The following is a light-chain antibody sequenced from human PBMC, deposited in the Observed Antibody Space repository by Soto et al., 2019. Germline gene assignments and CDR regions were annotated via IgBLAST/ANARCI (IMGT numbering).Light chain of an antibody. CDR2: ANN. J-gene: IGLJ3*02. CDR3: QSYDSRLSGWV. V-gene: IGLV1-40*01. CDR1: SSNIGAGYD. Sequence: QSVLTQPPSVSGAPGQRVTISCTGSSSNIGAGYDVHWYQQFPGTAPRLLIYANNNRPSGVPDRFSGSKSGTSASLAITGLQADDEAEYYCQSYDSRLSGWVFGGGTQLTVL.